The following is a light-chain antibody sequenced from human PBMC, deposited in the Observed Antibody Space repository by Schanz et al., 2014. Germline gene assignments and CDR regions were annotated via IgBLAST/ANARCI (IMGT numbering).Light chain of an antibody. CDR1: SRDVGSYNF. J-gene: IGLJ3*02. Sequence: QSALTQPASVSGSPGQSITISCTGTSRDVGSYNFVSWYQQHPGKAPKLMIYDVSNRPSGVSNRFSGSKSGNTASLTISGLQAEDEADYHQKVFGGGTKLTVL. V-gene: IGLV2-14*03. CDR2: DVS. CDR3: KV.